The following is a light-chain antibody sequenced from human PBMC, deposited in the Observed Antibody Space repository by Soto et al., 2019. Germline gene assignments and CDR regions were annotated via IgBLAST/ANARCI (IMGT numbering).Light chain of an antibody. CDR1: QSVSSSY. Sequence: EIVLTQSPGTLSLSPGERDTISCEASQSVSSSYLAWYQQKPGQAPRLLIYGASRRATGIPDRFSGSGSGTNFTLTSSRLEPEDFAVYYCQQYGKLPRTFGQGTKVDIK. J-gene: IGKJ1*01. CDR3: QQYGKLPRT. CDR2: GAS. V-gene: IGKV3-20*01.